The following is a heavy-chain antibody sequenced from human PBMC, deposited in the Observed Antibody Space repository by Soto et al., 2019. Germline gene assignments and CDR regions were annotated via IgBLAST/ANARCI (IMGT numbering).Heavy chain of an antibody. CDR3: ARYCSGGSCYPSQYAFDI. J-gene: IGHJ3*02. CDR1: GYSFTSYW. V-gene: IGHV5-51*01. Sequence: PGESLKISCKGSGYSFTSYWIGWVRQMPGKGLEWMGIIYPGDSDTRYSPSFQGQVTISADKSISTAYLQWSSLKASDTAMYYCARYCSGGSCYPSQYAFDIWGQGTMVT. CDR2: IYPGDSDT. D-gene: IGHD2-15*01.